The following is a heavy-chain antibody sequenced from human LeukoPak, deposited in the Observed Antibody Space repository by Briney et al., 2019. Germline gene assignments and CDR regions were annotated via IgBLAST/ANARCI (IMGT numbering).Heavy chain of an antibody. CDR2: ISYDGSNT. J-gene: IGHJ5*02. D-gene: IGHD3-16*01. Sequence: GGSLRHSCAASRFTFSTFAIHWVRQAPGKGLEWVAVISYDGSNTYYADSVKGRFTISRDNSNNTLYLQMNSPRAEDTAVYYCAKDLAWGWFDPWGQGTLVTVSS. CDR3: AKDLAWGWFDP. V-gene: IGHV3-30*04. CDR1: RFTFSTFA.